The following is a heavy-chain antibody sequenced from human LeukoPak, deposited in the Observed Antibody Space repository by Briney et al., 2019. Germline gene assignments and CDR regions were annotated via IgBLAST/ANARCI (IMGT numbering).Heavy chain of an antibody. V-gene: IGHV1-46*01. CDR1: GYTFTNYY. Sequence: ALVKVSCKASGYTFTNYYMHWVRQAPGQGLEWMGIINPSGGSIRYAQKFQGRVTMTRDTSTSTVYMELSSLRSEDTAVYYCARSPISATGDLDSWGQGTLVTVSS. CDR2: INPSGGSI. CDR3: ARSPISATGDLDS. D-gene: IGHD1/OR15-1a*01. J-gene: IGHJ4*02.